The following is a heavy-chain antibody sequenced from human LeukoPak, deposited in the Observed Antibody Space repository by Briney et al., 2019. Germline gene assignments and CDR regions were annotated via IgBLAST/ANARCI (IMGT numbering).Heavy chain of an antibody. CDR2: INWNGGST. D-gene: IGHD6-19*01. CDR1: GFIFDDYG. J-gene: IGHJ4*02. CDR3: ARNAGWVSDY. V-gene: IGHV3-20*04. Sequence: GGSLRLSCAASGFIFDDYGMSWVRQAPGKGLEWVSGINWNGGSTGYADSVKGRFTISRDNAENSLYLDMSSLRAEDTAVYYCARNAGWVSDYWGQGTLVTVSS.